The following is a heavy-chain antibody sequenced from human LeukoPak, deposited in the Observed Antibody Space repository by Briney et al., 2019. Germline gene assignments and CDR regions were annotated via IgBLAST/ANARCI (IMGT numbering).Heavy chain of an antibody. CDR2: IRYDGSNK. J-gene: IGHJ4*02. V-gene: IGHV3-30*02. CDR3: ANQPWDGDGYNYGFDY. D-gene: IGHD5-24*01. CDR1: GFTFSSYG. Sequence: AGGSLRLSCAASGFTFSSYGMHWVRQAPGKGLEWVAFIRYDGSNKYYADSVKGRFTISRDNSKNTLYLQMNSLRAEDTAVYYCANQPWDGDGYNYGFDYWGQGTLVTVSS.